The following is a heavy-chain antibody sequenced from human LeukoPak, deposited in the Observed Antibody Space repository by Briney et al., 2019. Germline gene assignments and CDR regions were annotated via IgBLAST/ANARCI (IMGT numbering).Heavy chain of an antibody. D-gene: IGHD6-19*01. CDR2: IYYNGST. CDR1: GGSISSSPDY. J-gene: IGHJ4*02. Sequence: SETLSLTCTVSGGSISSSPDYWAWIRQPPWRGLEWIGNIYYNGSTYYNPSLKTPVTISVDTSKNQFSLKLTSVPAADTAVYYCARHASVDGNWPRPLDYWGQGSLVTVSS. V-gene: IGHV4-39*01. CDR3: ARHASVDGNWPRPLDY.